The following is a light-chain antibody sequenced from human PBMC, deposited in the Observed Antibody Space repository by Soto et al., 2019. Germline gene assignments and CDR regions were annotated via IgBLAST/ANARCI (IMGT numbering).Light chain of an antibody. CDR3: CSYAGSTTFYV. V-gene: IGLV2-23*02. CDR1: SSDIGNYNL. J-gene: IGLJ1*01. Sequence: QSVLTQPASVSGSPGQSITISCTGSSSDIGNYNLVSWYQQHPGKAPKLMIYEVTKRPSGVSNRFSGSKSANTASLSISGLQAKDEADYYCCSYAGSTTFYVFGTGTKVTVL. CDR2: EVT.